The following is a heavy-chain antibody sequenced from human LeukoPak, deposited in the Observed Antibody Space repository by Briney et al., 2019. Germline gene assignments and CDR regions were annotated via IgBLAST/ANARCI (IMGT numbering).Heavy chain of an antibody. V-gene: IGHV3-7*01. CDR3: ARDGPPAGLYFDN. CDR1: GFTFNTFW. D-gene: IGHD2-2*01. CDR2: INQGGTEK. Sequence: PGGSLRLSCAASGFTFNTFWMNWVRQAPGKGLERVASINQGGTEKYYVDSVKGRSTISRDNAKNSLYLQMYSLKAEDTAVYYCARDGPPAGLYFDNWGQGTLVTVSS. J-gene: IGHJ5*02.